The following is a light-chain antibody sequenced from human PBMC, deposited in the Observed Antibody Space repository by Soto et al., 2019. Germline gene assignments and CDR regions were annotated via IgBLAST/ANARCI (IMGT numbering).Light chain of an antibody. CDR1: KLGDKY. Sequence: SYELTQPPSVSVSPGQTASLTCSGDKLGDKYASWYQQKPGQSPLLVIYQDTKRPSGIPERFSGSNSGNTATLTISGTQAMDEADYYCQAWDSSTSVVFGGGTKLTVL. V-gene: IGLV3-1*01. J-gene: IGLJ2*01. CDR3: QAWDSSTSVV. CDR2: QDT.